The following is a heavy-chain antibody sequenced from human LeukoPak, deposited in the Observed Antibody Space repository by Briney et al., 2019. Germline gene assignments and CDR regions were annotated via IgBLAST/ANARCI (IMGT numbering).Heavy chain of an antibody. Sequence: PSETLSLTCTVSGGSISSYYWSWIRQPPGKGLEWIGYIYYSGSTNYNPSLKSRVTISVDTSKNQFSLKLSSVTAADTAVYYCARDSGSYYSHDAFDIWGQGTMVTVS. J-gene: IGHJ3*02. CDR3: ARDSGSYYSHDAFDI. V-gene: IGHV4-59*01. CDR2: IYYSGST. CDR1: GGSISSYY. D-gene: IGHD1-26*01.